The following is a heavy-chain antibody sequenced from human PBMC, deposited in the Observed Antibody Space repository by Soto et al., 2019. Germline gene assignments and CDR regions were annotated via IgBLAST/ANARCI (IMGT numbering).Heavy chain of an antibody. J-gene: IGHJ6*02. CDR1: GGTFSSYA. V-gene: IGHV1-69*05. Sequence: SVKVSCKASGGTFSSYAISWVRQAPGQGLEWMGGIIPIFGTANYAQKFQGRFTISRDDSKSIAYLQMNSLKTEDTAVYYCTRDDPVDTAMEYYYYYGMDVWGQGTTVTVSS. CDR3: TRDDPVDTAMEYYYYYGMDV. D-gene: IGHD5-18*01. CDR2: IIPIFGTA.